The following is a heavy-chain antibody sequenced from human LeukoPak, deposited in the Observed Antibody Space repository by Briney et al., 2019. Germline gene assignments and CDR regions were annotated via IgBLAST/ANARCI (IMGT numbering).Heavy chain of an antibody. CDR3: VRLLAEGNY. J-gene: IGHJ4*02. D-gene: IGHD2-15*01. V-gene: IGHV1-2*02. CDR2: INSSSGDT. Sequence: GASVKVSCKASGYTFTGYYMHWVRQAPGQGLEWMGWINSSSGDTNYAQKFHGRVTMTRDTSISTAYMELTRLTSDDTAVYYCVRLLAEGNYWGQGTLVTVSS. CDR1: GYTFTGYY.